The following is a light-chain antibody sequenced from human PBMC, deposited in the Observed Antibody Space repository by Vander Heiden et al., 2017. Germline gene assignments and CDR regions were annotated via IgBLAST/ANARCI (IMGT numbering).Light chain of an antibody. J-gene: IGLJ1*01. CDR2: EVS. CDR1: SSDVGGYNY. CDR3: SSYTSSSTLV. V-gene: IGLV2-14*01. Sequence: QSALPQPAPVSGAPGQSITISCTGTSSDVGGYNYVSWYQQPPGKAPKLMIYEVSNRPSGVSNRFSGSKSGNTASLTISGLQAEDEADYYCSSYTSSSTLVFGTGTKVTVL.